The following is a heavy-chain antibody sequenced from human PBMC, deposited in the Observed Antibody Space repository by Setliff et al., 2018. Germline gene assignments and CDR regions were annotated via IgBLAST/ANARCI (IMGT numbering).Heavy chain of an antibody. Sequence: PGGSLRLSCSASGFTLSTYWMNWVRQAPGKGLEWVANIKEDGSEKYSVNSVKGRFTFSRDNAKSVLYLQMSSLGVEDTAVYYCARLLWLTTRYYMDVWGKGTTVTVSS. J-gene: IGHJ6*03. D-gene: IGHD5-18*01. V-gene: IGHV3-7*03. CDR2: IKEDGSEK. CDR1: GFTLSTYW. CDR3: ARLLWLTTRYYMDV.